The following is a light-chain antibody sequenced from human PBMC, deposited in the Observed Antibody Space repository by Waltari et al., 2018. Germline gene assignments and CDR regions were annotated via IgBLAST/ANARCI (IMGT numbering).Light chain of an antibody. CDR1: SRDVGAYIY. CDR3: SSYTSSTTL. Sequence: QSALTQPASVSGSPGQSITISCTGTSRDVGAYIYVSWYQQHPGKAPQLLIYDVNTRPSGVSNRFSGSKSGNTASLTISGLQAEDEADYYCSSYTSSTTLFGGGTKLTVL. V-gene: IGLV2-14*03. J-gene: IGLJ2*01. CDR2: DVN.